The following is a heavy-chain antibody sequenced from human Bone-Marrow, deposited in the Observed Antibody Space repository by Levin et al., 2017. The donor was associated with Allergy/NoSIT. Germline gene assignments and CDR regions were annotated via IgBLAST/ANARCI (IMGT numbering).Heavy chain of an antibody. D-gene: IGHD5-12*01. CDR2: IIPIFATE. Sequence: SVKVSCKASGGSFNSFVISWVRQAPGQGLEWMGGIIPIFATEKYAQKFQGRVTITADKSTSTAFMEVSSLRFDDTAVYYCATRYVGYYQGFDYYCGLDVWGQGTTVTVAS. J-gene: IGHJ6*02. V-gene: IGHV1-69*06. CDR1: GGSFNSFV. CDR3: ATRYVGYYQGFDYYCGLDV.